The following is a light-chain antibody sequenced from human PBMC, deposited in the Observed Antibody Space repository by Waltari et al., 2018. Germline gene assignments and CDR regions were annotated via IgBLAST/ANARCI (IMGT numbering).Light chain of an antibody. CDR3: QQYYTSPLT. CDR1: QIVLNTSNNKNC. Sequence: DIVMTQSPDSLAVSLGERVTINCKSSQIVLNTSNNKNCLTWYQQKPGQPPKLLIYWASTRESGVPDRFSGSGSGTDFTLTITSLQAEDVAVYYCQQYYTSPLTFGGGTKVEIK. J-gene: IGKJ4*01. CDR2: WAS. V-gene: IGKV4-1*01.